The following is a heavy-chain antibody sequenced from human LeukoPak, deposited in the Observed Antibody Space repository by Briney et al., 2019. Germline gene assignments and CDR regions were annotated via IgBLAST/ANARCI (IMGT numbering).Heavy chain of an antibody. Sequence: GGSLRLSCAASGFTFDDYAMHWVRQAPGKGLEWVSGISWNSGSIGYADSVKGRFTISRDNAKNSLYLQMNSLRAEDTALYYCAKCDNYDILTGHLDYWGQGTLVTVSS. CDR1: GFTFDDYA. J-gene: IGHJ4*02. V-gene: IGHV3-9*01. D-gene: IGHD3-9*01. CDR2: ISWNSGSI. CDR3: AKCDNYDILTGHLDY.